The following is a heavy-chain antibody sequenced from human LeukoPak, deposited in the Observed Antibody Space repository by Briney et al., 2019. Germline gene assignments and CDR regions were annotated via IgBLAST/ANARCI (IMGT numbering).Heavy chain of an antibody. V-gene: IGHV4-61*01. Sequence: PSETLSLTCSVSGASITTTNFWWTWIRQSPGRGLEWIGYIHDRGSDKYNPALESRATLSVDTSKNQFSLKLNSVTAADTAVYYCARVGGYCTNGVCYDNWFDPWGQGTLVTVSS. J-gene: IGHJ5*02. CDR1: GASITTTNFW. CDR2: IHDRGSD. D-gene: IGHD2-8*01. CDR3: ARVGGYCTNGVCYDNWFDP.